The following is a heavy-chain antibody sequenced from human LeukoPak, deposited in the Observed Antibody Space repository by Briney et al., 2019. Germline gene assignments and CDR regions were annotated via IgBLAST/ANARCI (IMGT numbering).Heavy chain of an antibody. V-gene: IGHV3-23*01. CDR2: SRSGGANN. CDR3: AKDRPKMAARLVD. J-gene: IGHJ4*02. Sequence: SGGSLRLSCAASGFIFSSYPMSWVRQAPGKGLEWVSGSRSGGANNFYADAVKGRFTISRDNSKNTLYLQMNSLRAEDTAVYYCAKDRPKMAARLVDWGQGTLVTVSS. D-gene: IGHD6-6*01. CDR1: GFIFSSYP.